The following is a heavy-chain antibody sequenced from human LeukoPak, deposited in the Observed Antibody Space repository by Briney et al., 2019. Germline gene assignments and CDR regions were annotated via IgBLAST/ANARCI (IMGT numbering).Heavy chain of an antibody. CDR2: IYSSGST. J-gene: IGHJ4*02. CDR3: ARRDSSGYYSA. V-gene: IGHV4-59*08. D-gene: IGHD3-22*01. Sequence: SETLSLTCAVSGGSITSYYWSWFRQPPGKGLEWIGYIYSSGSTNYNPSLKSRVTISADTSRNQFSLKLSSVTAADTAVYYCARRDSSGYYSAWGQGTLVTVSS. CDR1: GGSITSYY.